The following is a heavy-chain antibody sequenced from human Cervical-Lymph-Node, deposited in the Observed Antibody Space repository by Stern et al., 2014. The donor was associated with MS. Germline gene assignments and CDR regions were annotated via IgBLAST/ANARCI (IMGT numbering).Heavy chain of an antibody. CDR2: IYPYDSDP. Sequence: EVQLVESGAEVKKPGESLKISCKLSGYSFTIYYIAWVRQMPGKGLEWMWFIYPYDSDPTYSPSFQGQVTISADKSITTTYLQWSSLRASDSAMYYCARHVQGFDYWGQGTLVTVSS. V-gene: IGHV5-51*01. CDR1: GYSFTIYY. J-gene: IGHJ4*02. CDR3: ARHVQGFDY.